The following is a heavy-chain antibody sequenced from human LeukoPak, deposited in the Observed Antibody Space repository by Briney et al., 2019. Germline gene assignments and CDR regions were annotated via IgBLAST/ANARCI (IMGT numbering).Heavy chain of an antibody. Sequence: SETLSLTCAVYGGSFSGYYWSWIRQPPGKGLEWIGEINHSGSTNYNPSLKSRVTISVDTSKNQFSLNLSSVTAADTAVYYCAQTNYDYVWGSYRHPHWFDPWGQGTLVTVSS. V-gene: IGHV4-34*01. CDR1: GGSFSGYY. D-gene: IGHD3-16*02. CDR3: AQTNYDYVWGSYRHPHWFDP. CDR2: INHSGST. J-gene: IGHJ5*02.